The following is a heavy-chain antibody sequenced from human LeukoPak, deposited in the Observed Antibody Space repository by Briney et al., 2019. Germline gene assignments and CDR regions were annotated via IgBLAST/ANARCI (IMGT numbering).Heavy chain of an antibody. J-gene: IGHJ3*02. CDR1: GFTFDDYG. CDR2: INWNGGST. V-gene: IGHV3-20*04. CDR3: ARGISAAGTVGAFDI. D-gene: IGHD6-13*01. Sequence: GGSLRLSCAASGFTFDDYGMSWVRQPPGKGLEGVSGINWNGGSTGYADSVRGRFTISRDNAKNSLYLQMNSLRAEDRALYYCARGISAAGTVGAFDIWGQGTMVAVSS.